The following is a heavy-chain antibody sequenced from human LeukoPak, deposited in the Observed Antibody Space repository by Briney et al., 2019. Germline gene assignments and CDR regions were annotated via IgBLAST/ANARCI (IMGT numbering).Heavy chain of an antibody. V-gene: IGHV3-30*18. CDR1: GFTFRTYG. J-gene: IGHJ6*02. D-gene: IGHD6-13*01. Sequence: GGSLGLSCAASGFTFRTYGMHWVRQAPGKGLEWVAVISYDGSVKYYTDSVKGRFTISRDNSKNTLYLQMNSLRAEDKAVYYCAKDHIAAAGIYYDMDVWGQGTTVTIS. CDR3: AKDHIAAAGIYYDMDV. CDR2: ISYDGSVK.